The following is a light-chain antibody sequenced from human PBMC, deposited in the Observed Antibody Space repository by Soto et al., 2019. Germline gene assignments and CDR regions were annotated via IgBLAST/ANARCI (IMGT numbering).Light chain of an antibody. J-gene: IGKJ4*01. Sequence: DIVMTQSPDSLAVSLGERATINCKSSQSVLYSSNNKNYLAWYQQKPGQPPKLLIYWASTRESGVPDRFSGSGSGTDFPLTISSLQAEDVAVYSCQQYYTNALTFGGGTKVGVK. CDR3: QQYYTNALT. CDR2: WAS. V-gene: IGKV4-1*01. CDR1: QSVLYSSNNKNY.